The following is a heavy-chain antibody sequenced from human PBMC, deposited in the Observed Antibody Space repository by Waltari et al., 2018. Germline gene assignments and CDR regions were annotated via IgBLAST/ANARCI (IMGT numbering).Heavy chain of an antibody. CDR2: IYSGGST. CDR1: GFTVSSNY. Sequence: EVQLVESGGGLIQPGGSLRLSCAASGFTVSSNYMSWVRQAPGKGLGWVGVIYSGGSTDYADSVKGRFTISRDNSKNTLYLQMNSLRAEDTAVYYCARATYGDYDRYYFDYWGQGTLVTVSS. D-gene: IGHD4-17*01. CDR3: ARATYGDYDRYYFDY. J-gene: IGHJ4*02. V-gene: IGHV3-53*01.